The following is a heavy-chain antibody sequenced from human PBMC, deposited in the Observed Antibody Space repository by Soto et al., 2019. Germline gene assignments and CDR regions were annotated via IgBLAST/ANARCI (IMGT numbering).Heavy chain of an antibody. Sequence: SLLLSCAASGLTFIIYAMHWVRQAPGNWLEWLAVISYDGSNKYYADSVKGRFTISRDNSKNTLYLQMNSLRAEDTAVYYCARGSYYYDSSGYYYYYYGMEGLGQATTVIVS. V-gene: IGHV3-30-3*01. D-gene: IGHD3-22*01. CDR3: ARGSYYYDSSGYYYYYYGMEG. CDR1: GLTFIIYA. J-gene: IGHJ6*01. CDR2: ISYDGSNK.